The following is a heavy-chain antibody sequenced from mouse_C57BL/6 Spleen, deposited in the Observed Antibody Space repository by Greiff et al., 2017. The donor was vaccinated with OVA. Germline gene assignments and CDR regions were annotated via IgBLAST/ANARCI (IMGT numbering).Heavy chain of an antibody. CDR1: GYTFTDYY. J-gene: IGHJ3*01. V-gene: IGHV1-19*01. CDR3: ASLMITTAY. CDR2: INPYNGGT. D-gene: IGHD2-4*01. Sequence: EVQLQQSGPVLVKPGASVKMSCKASGYTFTDYYMNWVKQSHGKSLEWIGVINPYNGGTSYNQKFKGKATLTVDKSSSTAYMELNSLTSEDSAVYYCASLMITTAYWGQGTLVTVSA.